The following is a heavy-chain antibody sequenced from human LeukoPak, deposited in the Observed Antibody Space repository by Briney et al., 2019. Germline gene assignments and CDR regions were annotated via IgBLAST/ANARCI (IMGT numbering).Heavy chain of an antibody. D-gene: IGHD6-13*01. V-gene: IGHV3-33*08. CDR2: IWYDGSKK. CDR1: GFTFSSHA. CDR3: ARDLSSRAPYYFDY. Sequence: GGSLRLSCAASGFTFSSHAMSWVRQAPGKGLEWVAVIWYDGSKKYYVDSVKGRFTVSRDNSKNTLYLQMNSLRAEDTAVYYCARDLSSRAPYYFDYWGQGTLVTVSS. J-gene: IGHJ4*02.